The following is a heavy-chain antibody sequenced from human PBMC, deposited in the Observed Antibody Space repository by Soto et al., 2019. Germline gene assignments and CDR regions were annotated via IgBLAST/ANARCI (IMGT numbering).Heavy chain of an antibody. D-gene: IGHD3-9*01. V-gene: IGHV1-3*01. Sequence: QVQLVQSGAEVKKPGASVKVSCKASGYTFTSYAMHWVRQAPGQRLEWMGWINAGNGNTKYSQKFQGRVTITRDTSASTAYMELSSLRSEDTAGYYCARDISGADWFADYWGQGTLVTVSS. CDR1: GYTFTSYA. J-gene: IGHJ4*02. CDR3: ARDISGADWFADY. CDR2: INAGNGNT.